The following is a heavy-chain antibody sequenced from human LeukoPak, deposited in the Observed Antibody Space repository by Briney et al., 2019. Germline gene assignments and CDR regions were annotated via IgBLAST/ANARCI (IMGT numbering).Heavy chain of an antibody. J-gene: IGHJ6*02. D-gene: IGHD6-13*01. CDR2: INTNTGNP. Sequence: GASVKVSCKASGYTFTSYAMNWVRQAPGQGLEWIGWINTNTGNPTYAQGFTGRFVFSLDASVSTAYLQISNLKAEDTAVYYCARGARWGQQKVIIYGMDIWGQGTTVTVSS. V-gene: IGHV7-4-1*02. CDR1: GYTFTSYA. CDR3: ARGARWGQQKVIIYGMDI.